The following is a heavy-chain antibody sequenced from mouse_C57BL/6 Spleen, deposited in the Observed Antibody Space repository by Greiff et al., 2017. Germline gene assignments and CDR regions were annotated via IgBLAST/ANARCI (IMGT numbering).Heavy chain of an antibody. CDR1: GYSITSGYY. J-gene: IGHJ4*01. V-gene: IGHV3-6*01. D-gene: IGHD1-1*01. Sequence: EVQVVESGPGLVKPSQSLSFTCSVTGYSITSGYYWNWIRQFPGNKLEWMGYISYDGSNNYNPSLKNRISITRDTSKNQFFLKLNSVTTEDTATYYCARDSTTVVADAMDYWGQGTSVTVSS. CDR2: ISYDGSN. CDR3: ARDSTTVVADAMDY.